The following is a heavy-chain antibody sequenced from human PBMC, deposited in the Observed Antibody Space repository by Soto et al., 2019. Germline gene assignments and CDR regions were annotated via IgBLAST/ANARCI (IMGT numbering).Heavy chain of an antibody. Sequence: GGSLRLSCAASGFTVSSNYMSWVRQAPGKGLEWVSVIYSGGRTYYADSVKGRFNISKDNSKNTLYLQMNSLIAEDTAVYYCARDSAESPTGYWVQGTLVTVSS. CDR3: ARDSAESPTGY. D-gene: IGHD3-9*01. CDR2: IYSGGRT. CDR1: GFTVSSNY. J-gene: IGHJ4*02. V-gene: IGHV3-66*01.